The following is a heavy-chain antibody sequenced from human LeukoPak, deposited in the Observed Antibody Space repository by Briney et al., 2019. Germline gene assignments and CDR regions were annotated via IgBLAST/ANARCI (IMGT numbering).Heavy chain of an antibody. J-gene: IGHJ5*02. CDR3: ARAKRSGSNWFDP. CDR2: INPNSGGT. CDR1: GYTFTGYY. Sequence: ASVKVSCKASGYTFTGYYMHWVRQAPGQGLEWMGWINPNSGGTNYAQKFQGRVTMTRDTSISTAYMELSRLRSDDTAVYYCARAKRSGSNWFDPWGQGTLVTVSS. V-gene: IGHV1-2*02. D-gene: IGHD3-22*01.